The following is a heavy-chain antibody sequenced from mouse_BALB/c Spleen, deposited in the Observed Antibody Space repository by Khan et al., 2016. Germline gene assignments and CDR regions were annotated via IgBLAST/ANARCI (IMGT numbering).Heavy chain of an antibody. CDR2: IWGDGST. J-gene: IGHJ3*01. CDR1: GFSITGFA. CDR3: ASYYDYDGGFAY. V-gene: IGHV2-6-7*01. Sequence: QVQLKESGPSLVAPSQSLSITCTVSGFSITGFAVNWVRQPPGKGLEWLGVIWGDGSTDYDSALKSRLSISKDDSKSQVFLKMNSLQTDDTARYYCASYYDYDGGFAYWGQGTLVTVSA. D-gene: IGHD2-4*01.